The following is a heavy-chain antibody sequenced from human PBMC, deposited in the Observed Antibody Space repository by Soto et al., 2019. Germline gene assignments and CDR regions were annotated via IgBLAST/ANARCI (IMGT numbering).Heavy chain of an antibody. J-gene: IGHJ4*02. D-gene: IGHD6-19*01. CDR3: ARDSAVPGETDRFDY. CDR1: GASIKTNVY. CDR2: IFHNGNT. Sequence: QVQLQESGPGLVKPSGTLSLTCTVSGASIKTNVYWRWVRQPPGKGLEWIGEIFHNGNTYYNPSLNSRVTMSVDKSKSQFSLLLTSVTATDTAMYYCARDSAVPGETDRFDYWGQGILVTVSS. V-gene: IGHV4-4*02.